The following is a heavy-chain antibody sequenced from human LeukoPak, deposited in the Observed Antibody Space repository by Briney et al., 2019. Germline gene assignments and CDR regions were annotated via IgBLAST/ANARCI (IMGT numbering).Heavy chain of an antibody. V-gene: IGHV3-15*01. CDR1: GFTFSNAW. Sequence: GGSLRLSCAASGFTFSNAWISWVRQAPGKGLEWVGRIKSKTDGGTTDYAAPVKGRFTISRDDSKNTLYLQMNSLKTEDTAVYYCTTRESGYDKEVDYWGKGTLVTVSS. D-gene: IGHD5-12*01. J-gene: IGHJ4*02. CDR2: IKSKTDGGTT. CDR3: TTRESGYDKEVDY.